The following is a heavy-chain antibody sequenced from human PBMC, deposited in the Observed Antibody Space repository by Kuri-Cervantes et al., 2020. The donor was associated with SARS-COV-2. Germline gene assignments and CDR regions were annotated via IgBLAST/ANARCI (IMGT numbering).Heavy chain of an antibody. CDR1: GYTLTELS. D-gene: IGHD6-19*01. CDR3: ARMAVAGDRGFLNDNWFDP. CDR2: FDPEDGET. V-gene: IGHV1-24*01. Sequence: ASVKVSCKVSGYTLTELSMHWVRQAPGKGLEWMGGFDPEDGETIYAQKFQGRVTMTEDTSTDTAYMELSSLRSEDTAVYYCARMAVAGDRGFLNDNWFDPWGQGTLVTVSS. J-gene: IGHJ5*02.